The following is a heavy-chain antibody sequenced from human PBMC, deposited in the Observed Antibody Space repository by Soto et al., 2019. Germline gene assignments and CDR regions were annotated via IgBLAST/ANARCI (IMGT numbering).Heavy chain of an antibody. J-gene: IGHJ4*02. D-gene: IGHD6-19*01. Sequence: SETLSLTCTVSCGSISSYYWSWIRQPPGKGLEWIGYIYYSGSTNYNPSLKSRVTISVDTSKNQFSLKLSSVTAADTAVYYCARDSKAVAGKVFDYWGQGTLVTVSS. V-gene: IGHV4-59*01. CDR1: CGSISSYY. CDR2: IYYSGST. CDR3: ARDSKAVAGKVFDY.